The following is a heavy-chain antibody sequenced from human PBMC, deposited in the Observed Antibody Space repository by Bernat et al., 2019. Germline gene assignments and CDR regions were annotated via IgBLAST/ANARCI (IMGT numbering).Heavy chain of an antibody. CDR1: GFTFSSYW. Sequence: EVQLVESGGGLVQPGGSLRLSCAASGFTFSSYWMSWVRQAPGKGLEWVANIKLDGSEKYYVDSVKGRFTISRDNAKNSLYLQMNSLRAEGTAVYYCAREGGYCSGGSCYSDAFDIWGQGTMVTVSS. CDR3: AREGGYCSGGSCYSDAFDI. J-gene: IGHJ3*02. CDR2: IKLDGSEK. V-gene: IGHV3-7*03. D-gene: IGHD2-15*01.